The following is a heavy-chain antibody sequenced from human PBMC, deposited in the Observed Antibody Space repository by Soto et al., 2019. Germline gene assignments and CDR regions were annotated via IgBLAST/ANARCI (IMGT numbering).Heavy chain of an antibody. D-gene: IGHD1-26*01. Sequence: QVQLVQSGAEVKQPGASGRLSCKASGYIFIHCFMHWVRQAPGQGLEWMGGINPSSGSTTYAQKFQGRVTVTRDTSTSTVYMELSGLGSEDTAMYYCARSLGETTSLFDYWGPGSLVTGS. CDR1: GYIFIHCF. V-gene: IGHV1-46*01. CDR2: INPSSGST. J-gene: IGHJ4*02. CDR3: ARSLGETTSLFDY.